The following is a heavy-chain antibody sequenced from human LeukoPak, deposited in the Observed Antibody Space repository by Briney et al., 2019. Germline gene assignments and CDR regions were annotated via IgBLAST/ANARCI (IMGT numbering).Heavy chain of an antibody. D-gene: IGHD6-13*01. CDR3: ARQFGSGRWYLAASGTPPLLFDY. Sequence: SETLSLTCTVSVGSISISSYYWGWIRRPPGEGLEWFWSIYYSRSPYYTPSLKSRLTIPVDKSKNQFSLTLRSATAAATAVYYCARQFGSGRWYLAASGTPPLLFDYWGQGTLVTVSS. J-gene: IGHJ4*02. CDR1: VGSISISSYY. CDR2: IYYSRSP. V-gene: IGHV4-39*01.